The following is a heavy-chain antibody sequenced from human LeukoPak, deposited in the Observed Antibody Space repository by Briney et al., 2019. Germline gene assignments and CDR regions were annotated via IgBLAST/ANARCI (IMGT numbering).Heavy chain of an antibody. CDR2: INHSGST. CDR3: ARLAPYWGNDY. Sequence: PSETLSLTCAVYGGSFSGYYWSWIRQPPGKGLEWIGEINHSGSTNYNPSLKSRVTISVDTSKNQFSLKLSSVTAADTAVYYCARLAPYWGNDYWGQGTLVTVSS. V-gene: IGHV4-34*01. J-gene: IGHJ4*02. D-gene: IGHD7-27*01. CDR1: GGSFSGYY.